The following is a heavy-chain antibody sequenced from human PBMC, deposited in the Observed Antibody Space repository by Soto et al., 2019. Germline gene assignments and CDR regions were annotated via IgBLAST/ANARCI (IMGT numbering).Heavy chain of an antibody. J-gene: IGHJ6*02. Sequence: PGWSPGLCCAASGFTFSSYAMSWVRQAPGKGLEWVSAISGSGGSTYYADSVKGRFTISRDNSKNTLYLQMNSLRAEDTAVYYCAKGSHICSGGSFADNYAHDDGMYVWCQGTSVTVS. CDR2: ISGSGGST. CDR1: GFTFSSYA. CDR3: AKGSHICSGGSFADNYAHDDGMYV. V-gene: IGHV3-23*01. D-gene: IGHD2-15*01.